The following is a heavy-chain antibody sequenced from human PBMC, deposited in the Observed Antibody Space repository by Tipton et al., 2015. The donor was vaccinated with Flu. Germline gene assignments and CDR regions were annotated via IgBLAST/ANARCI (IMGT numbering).Heavy chain of an antibody. J-gene: IGHJ2*01. V-gene: IGHV3-48*03. D-gene: IGHD7-27*01. CDR3: ARSLGRFFDF. Sequence: SLRLSCAASGFTFSSYEMNWVRQAPGKGLEWVSYITSSGNTISYADSVRGRFTISRDNTKKSLYLQLNSLRVEDTAIYFCARSLGRFFDFWGRGSLVTVSS. CDR2: ITSSGNTI. CDR1: GFTFSSYE.